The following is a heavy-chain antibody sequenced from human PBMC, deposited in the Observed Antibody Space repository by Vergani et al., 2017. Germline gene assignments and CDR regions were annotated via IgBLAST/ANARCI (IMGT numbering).Heavy chain of an antibody. CDR1: GFTFSRYA. J-gene: IGHJ4*02. Sequence: EVQLLESGGGLVQPGGSLRLSCAASGFTFSRYAMTWVRQAPGKGLEWVSGISGSGGSTYYADSVKGRFTISRANSKNTVYLQMNSLRAEDTATYYCAKEITVAGTSFYWGQGTLVTVSS. CDR2: ISGSGGST. D-gene: IGHD6-19*01. CDR3: AKEITVAGTSFY. V-gene: IGHV3-23*01.